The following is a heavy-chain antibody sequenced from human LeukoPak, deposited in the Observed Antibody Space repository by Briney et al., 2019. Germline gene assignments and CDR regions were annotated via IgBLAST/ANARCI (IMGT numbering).Heavy chain of an antibody. V-gene: IGHV7-4-1*02. CDR1: GYTLTSYA. CDR3: ARDSRSPDMVRGAPYAFDI. Sequence: ASVKVSCKAYGYTLTSYAMNWVRQAPGQGLEWMGWINTNTGNPTYAQGFTGRFVFSLDTSVSTTYLQISSLKAEDTAVYYCARDSRSPDMVRGAPYAFDIWGQGTMVTVSS. D-gene: IGHD3-10*01. J-gene: IGHJ3*02. CDR2: INTNTGNP.